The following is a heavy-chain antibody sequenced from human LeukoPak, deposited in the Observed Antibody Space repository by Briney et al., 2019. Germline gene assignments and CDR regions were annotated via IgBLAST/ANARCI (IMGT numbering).Heavy chain of an antibody. CDR2: ISGSGGST. D-gene: IGHD5-24*01. J-gene: IGHJ5*02. CDR1: GFTFSSYA. CDR3: ANPGQRWLQSHWFDP. Sequence: PGGSLRLSCAASGFTFSSYAMSWVRKAPGKGLEWVSAISGSGGSTYYADSVKGRFTISRDNSKNTLYLQMNSLRAEDTAVYYCANPGQRWLQSHWFDPWGQGTLVTVSS. V-gene: IGHV3-23*01.